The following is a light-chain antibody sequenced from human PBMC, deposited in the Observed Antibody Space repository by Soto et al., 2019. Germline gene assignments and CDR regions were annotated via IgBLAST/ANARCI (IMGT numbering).Light chain of an antibody. V-gene: IGKV3-15*01. Sequence: EIVMTQSPATLSVSPGERATLSCRASQSVGRNLAWYQQKPGQAPRLLIYGASTRATGIPARFSGSGSGTDFTLTISSLESEDFAIYSCQQYNNSPPLTFGRGTKVEIK. CDR1: QSVGRN. CDR2: GAS. CDR3: QQYNNSPPLT. J-gene: IGKJ4*01.